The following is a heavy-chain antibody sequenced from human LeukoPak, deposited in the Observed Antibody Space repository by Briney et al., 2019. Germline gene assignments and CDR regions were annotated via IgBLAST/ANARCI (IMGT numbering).Heavy chain of an antibody. CDR2: ISSSSGYI. J-gene: IGHJ3*02. Sequence: GGSLRLSCAASGFTFSSYNMNWVRQAPGKGLGWVSSISSSSGYIYYADSVMGRFTISRDNAKNSLYLQMNSLRAEDTAVYYCAKSNGYGLIDIWGQGTMVTVSS. V-gene: IGHV3-21*01. D-gene: IGHD3-22*01. CDR1: GFTFSSYN. CDR3: AKSNGYGLIDI.